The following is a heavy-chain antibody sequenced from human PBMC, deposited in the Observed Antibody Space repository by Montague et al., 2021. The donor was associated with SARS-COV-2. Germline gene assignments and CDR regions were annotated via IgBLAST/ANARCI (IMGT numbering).Heavy chain of an antibody. J-gene: IGHJ4*02. D-gene: IGHD3-3*01. V-gene: IGHV4-34*01. CDR2: INHSGRA. CDR1: GGSFSGYY. CDR3: ARAESSVWRVTVSAELDY. Sequence: SETLSLTCAVSGGSFSGYYWSWIRQPPEKGLEWIGEINHSGRANNNPSLKSRVIISIDTSKNQFSLKLSSVTAADTAVYYCARAESSVWRVTVSAELDYWGQGTLVIVSS.